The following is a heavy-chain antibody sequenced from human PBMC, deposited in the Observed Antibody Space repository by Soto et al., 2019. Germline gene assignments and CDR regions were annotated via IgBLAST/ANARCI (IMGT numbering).Heavy chain of an antibody. CDR1: GYTFTSYG. J-gene: IGHJ5*02. V-gene: IGHV1-18*01. CDR2: ISAYNGNT. D-gene: IGHD3-3*01. CDR3: ARGSRITIFGVVITNWFDP. Sequence: ASVKVSCKASGYTFTSYGISWVRQAPGQGLEWMGWISAYNGNTNYAQKLQGRVTMTTDTSTSTAYMELRSLRSDDTAVYYCARGSRITIFGVVITNWFDPWGQGTLVTVSX.